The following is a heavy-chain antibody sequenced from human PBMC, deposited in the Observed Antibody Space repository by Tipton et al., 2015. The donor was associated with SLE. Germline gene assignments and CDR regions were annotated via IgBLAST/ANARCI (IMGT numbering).Heavy chain of an antibody. CDR1: GYSISSGYY. J-gene: IGHJ4*02. CDR3: ARAVRYDSSRGYFDY. D-gene: IGHD3-3*01. Sequence: TLSLTCTVSGYSISSGYYWGWIRQPPGKGLEWIGSIYHSGSTYYNPSLKSRVTISVDTSKNQFSLKLGSVTAADTAVYYCARAVRYDSSRGYFDYWGQGTLVTVSS. V-gene: IGHV4-38-2*02. CDR2: IYHSGST.